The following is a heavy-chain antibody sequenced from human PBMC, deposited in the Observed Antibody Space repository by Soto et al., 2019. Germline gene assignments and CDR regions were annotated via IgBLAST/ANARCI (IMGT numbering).Heavy chain of an antibody. V-gene: IGHV4-4*07. D-gene: IGHD2-2*01. J-gene: IGHJ4*02. CDR2: MHSTGSA. CDR3: ARASMRKAHFKY. CDR1: GGSSRGFY. Sequence: SETLSRTCTVSGGSSRGFYWSWIRQPAGKGLEWIGRMHSTGSANYNPSLKSRVTISIDISKKQVSLKLTSVTAEDTALYFCARASMRKAHFKYWGQGTLVTVYS.